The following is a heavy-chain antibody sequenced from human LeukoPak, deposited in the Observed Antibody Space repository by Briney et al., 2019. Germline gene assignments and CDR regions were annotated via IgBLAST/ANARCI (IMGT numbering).Heavy chain of an antibody. CDR2: IYTSGST. D-gene: IGHD3-10*01. Sequence: SETLSLTCTVSGGSISSYYWSWIRQPAGKGLEWIGRIYTSGSTNYNPSLKGRVTMSVDTSKNQFSLKLSSVTAADTAVYYCARGGITMVRGVTVDYYYYYYMDVWGKGTTVTVSS. J-gene: IGHJ6*03. CDR1: GGSISSYY. CDR3: ARGGITMVRGVTVDYYYYYYMDV. V-gene: IGHV4-4*07.